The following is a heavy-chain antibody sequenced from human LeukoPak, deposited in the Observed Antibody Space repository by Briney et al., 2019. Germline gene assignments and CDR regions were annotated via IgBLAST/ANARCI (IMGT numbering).Heavy chain of an antibody. J-gene: IGHJ4*02. V-gene: IGHV1-2*02. CDR1: GYTFTAYY. CDR2: INPNSGGT. D-gene: IGHD7-27*01. Sequence: ASVKVSCKASGYTFTAYYMNWVRQAPGQGLEWMGWINPNSGGTNYAQNFQGRVTVTRDTSISTVYMELNSLRSDDTAVYYCARRLTGVDYWGQGTQVTVSS. CDR3: ARRLTGVDY.